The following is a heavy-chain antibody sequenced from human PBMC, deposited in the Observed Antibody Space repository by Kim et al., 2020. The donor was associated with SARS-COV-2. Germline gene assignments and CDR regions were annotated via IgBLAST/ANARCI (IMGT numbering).Heavy chain of an antibody. CDR3: VKSHSSWEYFDY. CDR1: GFTFSSYA. Sequence: GGSLRLSCAASGFTFSSYAMSWVRQAPGKGLEWVSAISGSGGSTYYADSVKGRFTISRDNSKNTLYLQMNSLRAEDTAVYYCVKSHSSWEYFDYWGQGTLVTVSS. J-gene: IGHJ4*02. CDR2: ISGSGGST. D-gene: IGHD6-13*01. V-gene: IGHV3-23*01.